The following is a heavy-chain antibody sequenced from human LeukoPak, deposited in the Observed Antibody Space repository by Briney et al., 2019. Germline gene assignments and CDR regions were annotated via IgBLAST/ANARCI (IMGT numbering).Heavy chain of an antibody. CDR3: TTDSVLLWFGELSGGTFVDY. Sequence: PGGSLRLSCAASGFTFSSYAMSWVRQAPGKGLEWVSAISGSGGSTYYADSVKGRFTISRDNSKNTLYLQMNSLKTEDTAVYYCTTDSVLLWFGELSGGTFVDYWGQGTLVTVSS. CDR2: ISGSGGST. D-gene: IGHD3-10*01. CDR1: GFTFSSYA. V-gene: IGHV3-23*01. J-gene: IGHJ4*02.